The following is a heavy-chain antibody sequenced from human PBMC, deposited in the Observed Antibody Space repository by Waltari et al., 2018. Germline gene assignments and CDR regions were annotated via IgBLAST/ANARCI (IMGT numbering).Heavy chain of an antibody. CDR2: IDSGGST. CDR3: ARVLGFGELSLGY. CDR1: GFTVSRNY. J-gene: IGHJ4*02. V-gene: IGHV3-53*01. Sequence: EVQLVESGGGLIQPGGSLRLSCAASGFTVSRNYMSWVRQAPGKGLEWVAGIDSGGSTYYADSVKGRFTISRDNSKNTLYLQMNSRRAEDTAVYYCARVLGFGELSLGYWGQGTLVTVSS. D-gene: IGHD3-10*01.